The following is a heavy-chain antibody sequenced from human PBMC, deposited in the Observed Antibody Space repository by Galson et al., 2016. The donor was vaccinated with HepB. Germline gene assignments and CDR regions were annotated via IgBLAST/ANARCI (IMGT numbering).Heavy chain of an antibody. CDR1: GFTFSGSG. D-gene: IGHD1-1*01. CDR2: INQDGTEK. Sequence: SLRLSCAASGFTFSGSGIHWVRQASGKGLEWVANINQDGTEKHYLDSVRGRFTISRDNAKSSLFLQMNSLRAEDTAVYFCARAYQYTLDYWGQGTLVTVSS. CDR3: ARAYQYTLDY. V-gene: IGHV3-7*04. J-gene: IGHJ4*02.